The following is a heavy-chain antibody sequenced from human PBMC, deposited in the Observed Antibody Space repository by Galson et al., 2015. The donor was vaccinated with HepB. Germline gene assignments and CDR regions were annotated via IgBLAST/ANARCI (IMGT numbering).Heavy chain of an antibody. CDR1: GFTFSSYS. J-gene: IGHJ4*02. CDR3: ARWGEGVQLWFGTVEGGDY. CDR2: ISSSSSTI. Sequence: SLRLSCAVSGFTFSSYSMNWVRQAPGKGLEWVSYISSSSSTIYYADSVKGRFTISRDNAKNSLYLQMNSLRAEDTAVYYCARWGEGVQLWFGTVEGGDYWGQGTLVTVSS. V-gene: IGHV3-48*01. D-gene: IGHD5-18*01.